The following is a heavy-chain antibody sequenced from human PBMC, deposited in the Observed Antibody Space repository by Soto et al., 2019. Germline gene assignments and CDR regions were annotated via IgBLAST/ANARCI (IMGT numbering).Heavy chain of an antibody. CDR2: MNPIRGNT. CDR3: PSAMIAAAGTSYGLAV. J-gene: IGHJ6*02. V-gene: IGHV1-8*01. CDR1: GYTFTSYD. Sequence: QVQLVQSGAEVKKPGASVKVSCKASGYTFTSYDINWVRQATGQGLEWMGWMNPIRGNTGYAQEFQRRATMTRNTSIITAYMELPSLRSDDPAVYYCPSAMIAAAGTSYGLAVWGQGTTVTVS. D-gene: IGHD6-13*01.